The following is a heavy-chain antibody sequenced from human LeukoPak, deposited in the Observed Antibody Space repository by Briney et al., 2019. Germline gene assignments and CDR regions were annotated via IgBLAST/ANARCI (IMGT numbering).Heavy chain of an antibody. V-gene: IGHV1-18*01. D-gene: IGHD3-10*01. CDR1: GYTFTSYG. Sequence: ASVKVSCKASGYTFTSYGISWVRQAPGQGLEWMGWISAYNGNTNYAQKLQGRVTMTTDTSTSTAYMELRSLRSDDTAVYYCARDQMYYYGSGSYYPSPGYYYGMDVWGQGTTVTVSS. CDR2: ISAYNGNT. J-gene: IGHJ6*02. CDR3: ARDQMYYYGSGSYYPSPGYYYGMDV.